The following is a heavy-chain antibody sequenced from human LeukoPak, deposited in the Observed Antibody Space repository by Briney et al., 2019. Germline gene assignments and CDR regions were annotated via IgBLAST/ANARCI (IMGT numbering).Heavy chain of an antibody. Sequence: GESLKIPCKGSGYSFTSYWIGWVRQMPGKSLEWMGIIYPGDSDTRYNPSFQGQVTISADKAINNAYLQWSSLKASDTDMYYCPSHGGDCTSGVCNTSHNLDYWGQGTHITLPS. J-gene: IGHJ4*02. CDR1: GYSFTSYW. V-gene: IGHV5-51*01. D-gene: IGHD2-8*01. CDR3: PSHGGDCTSGVCNTSHNLDY. CDR2: IYPGDSDT.